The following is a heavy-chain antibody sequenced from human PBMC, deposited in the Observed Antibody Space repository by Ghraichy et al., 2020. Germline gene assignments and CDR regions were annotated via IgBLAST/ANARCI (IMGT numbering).Heavy chain of an antibody. J-gene: IGHJ4*02. CDR1: GFTFSSYG. CDR3: AKGGYSYDY. CDR2: ISYDGSNK. V-gene: IGHV3-30*18. D-gene: IGHD5-18*01. Sequence: GGSLRLSCAASGFTFSSYGMHWVRQAPGKGLEWVAVISYDGSNKYYADSVKGRFTISRDNSKNTLYLQMNSLRAEDTAVYYCAKGGYSYDYWGQGTLVTVSS.